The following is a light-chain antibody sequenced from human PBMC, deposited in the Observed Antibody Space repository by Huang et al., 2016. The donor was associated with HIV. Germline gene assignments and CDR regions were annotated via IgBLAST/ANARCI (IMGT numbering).Light chain of an antibody. CDR3: QQGFT. CDR2: DAS. J-gene: IGKJ3*01. CDR1: QDIIIY. V-gene: IGKV1-33*01. Sequence: DIQMTQSPSSLSASVGDRVTITCQARQDIIIYLNWYQQKPGKAPKLLFYDASNTETGVPSRFSGSGSVTDFTFTVSSLQPEDIATYYCQQGFTFGPGTKVDIK.